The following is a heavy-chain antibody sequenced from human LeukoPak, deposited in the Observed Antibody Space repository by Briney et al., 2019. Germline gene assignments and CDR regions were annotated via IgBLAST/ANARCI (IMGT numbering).Heavy chain of an antibody. CDR1: GDSISGYY. Sequence: SETPSLTCTVSGDSISGYYWSWIRQPPGKGLEWIGYIYSSGNTNYNPSLKSRVSMSVDTSKNQFSLKVSSVTAADTAVYYCARLGYCSSGVCYYFDYWGQGTLVTVSS. J-gene: IGHJ4*02. CDR2: IYSSGNT. D-gene: IGHD2-15*01. CDR3: ARLGYCSSGVCYYFDY. V-gene: IGHV4-59*08.